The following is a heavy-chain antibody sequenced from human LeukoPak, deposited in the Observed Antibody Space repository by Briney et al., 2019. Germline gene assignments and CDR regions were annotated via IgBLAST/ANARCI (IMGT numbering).Heavy chain of an antibody. CDR3: ATERPDSRVLDY. D-gene: IGHD3-10*01. Sequence: PGGSLRLSCAASGFTFSDAWMSWVRQAPGEGLEWVSIIYSSDYIYYADSVKGRFTISRDNSKNTLYLQMNSLRVEDSAVYYCATERPDSRVLDYWGQGLVVTVSS. V-gene: IGHV3-66*01. J-gene: IGHJ4*02. CDR2: IYSSDYI. CDR1: GFTFSDAW.